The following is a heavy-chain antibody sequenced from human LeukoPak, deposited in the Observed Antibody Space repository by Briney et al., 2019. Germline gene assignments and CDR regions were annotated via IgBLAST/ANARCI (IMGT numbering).Heavy chain of an antibody. J-gene: IGHJ6*02. Sequence: ASVKVSCKASGYTFTGYYMHWVRQAPGQGLEWMGWINPNSGGTNYAQKFQGRVTMTRDTSISTAYMELSRLRSDDTAVYYCASSYYDILTGYPNTYYYYGMDVWGQGTTVTVSS. CDR1: GYTFTGYY. V-gene: IGHV1-2*02. CDR2: INPNSGGT. CDR3: ASSYYDILTGYPNTYYYYGMDV. D-gene: IGHD3-9*01.